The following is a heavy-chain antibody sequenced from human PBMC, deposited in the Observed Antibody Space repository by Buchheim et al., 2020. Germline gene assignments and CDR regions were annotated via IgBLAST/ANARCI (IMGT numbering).Heavy chain of an antibody. D-gene: IGHD3-10*01. Sequence: EVQLVESGGGLVQPGGSLRLSCAASGFTVSSNYMSWVRQAPGKGLEWVSVIYSGGSTYYADSVKGRFTISRDTSKNTLYLQMNSLRAEDTAVYYCARVRFGELLYGMDVWGQGTT. CDR3: ARVRFGELLYGMDV. CDR2: IYSGGST. CDR1: GFTVSSNY. V-gene: IGHV3-66*01. J-gene: IGHJ6*02.